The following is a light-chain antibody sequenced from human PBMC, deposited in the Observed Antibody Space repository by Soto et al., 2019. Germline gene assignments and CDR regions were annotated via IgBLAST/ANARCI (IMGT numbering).Light chain of an antibody. J-gene: IGKJ5*01. CDR2: GAS. Sequence: EIVMTQSPATLSVSPGERATLSCRASQSVRTNLAWYQHKPGQSPRLLIYGASNRATGFPARFSGSGSGTEFTLTINGLQSEDFAVYYCQQHGTSPITFGQGTRMEI. V-gene: IGKV3-15*01. CDR3: QQHGTSPIT. CDR1: QSVRTN.